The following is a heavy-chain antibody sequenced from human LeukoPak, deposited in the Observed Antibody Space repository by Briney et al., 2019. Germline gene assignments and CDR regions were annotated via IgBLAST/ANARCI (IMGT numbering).Heavy chain of an antibody. V-gene: IGHV3-23*01. D-gene: IGHD3-3*02. Sequence: PGGSLRLSCAASGFTSNSYAMSWVRQAPGKGLEWVSAIVVSAYSTYYADSVKGRFTISRDNSKNTVYLQMDGLRAEDTATYYCAKGQERGSIFSFLDSWGQGSLVIVSS. CDR1: GFTSNSYA. CDR2: IVVSAYST. J-gene: IGHJ4*02. CDR3: AKGQERGSIFSFLDS.